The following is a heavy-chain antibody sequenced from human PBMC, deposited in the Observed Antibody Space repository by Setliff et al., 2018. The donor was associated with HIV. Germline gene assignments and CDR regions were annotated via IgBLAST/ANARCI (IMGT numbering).Heavy chain of an antibody. CDR1: GYTFTGYY. J-gene: IGHJ6*02. V-gene: IGHV1-46*01. CDR2: INPSDGGA. CDR3: ARAAITMIVVIANYGMDV. D-gene: IGHD3-22*01. Sequence: GASVKVSCKASGYTFTGYYMHWVRQAPGQGLEWLGIINPSDGGATYAEKFHGRVIITRDTSASTAYMELSSLRSEDTAVYYCARAAITMIVVIANYGMDVWGQGTTVTVSS.